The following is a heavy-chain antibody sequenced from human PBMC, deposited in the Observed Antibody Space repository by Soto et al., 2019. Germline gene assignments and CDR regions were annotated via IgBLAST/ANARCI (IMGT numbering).Heavy chain of an antibody. V-gene: IGHV1-18*01. Sequence: ASVEVCCKACGDRFTSYGMRWVRQAPGQGLEWMGWISAYNGNTNYAQKLQGRVTMTTDTSTSTAYMELRSLRSDDTAVYYCARVDEYYYDSSGYFDYWGQGTLVTVSS. D-gene: IGHD3-22*01. CDR2: ISAYNGNT. J-gene: IGHJ4*02. CDR3: ARVDEYYYDSSGYFDY. CDR1: GDRFTSYG.